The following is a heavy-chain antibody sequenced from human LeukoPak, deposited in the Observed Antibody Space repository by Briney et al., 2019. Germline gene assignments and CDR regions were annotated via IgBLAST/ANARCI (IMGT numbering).Heavy chain of an antibody. CDR3: ARERIGYYDSSGYAFDI. J-gene: IGHJ3*02. Sequence: ASVKVSCKSSGYIFTGYYMHLVRQAPGPGLDWMGRINPNSGGTNYAQKFQGRATMTRDTSISTAYMELSRLRSDDTAVYYCARERIGYYDSSGYAFDILGQGTMVTVSS. CDR2: INPNSGGT. CDR1: GYIFTGYY. D-gene: IGHD3-22*01. V-gene: IGHV1-2*06.